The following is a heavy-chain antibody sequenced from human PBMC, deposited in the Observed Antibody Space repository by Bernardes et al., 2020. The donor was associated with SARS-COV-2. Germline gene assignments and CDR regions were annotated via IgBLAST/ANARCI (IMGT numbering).Heavy chain of an antibody. D-gene: IGHD2-8*02. CDR3: APLGYCTGGVCYRAT. CDR1: GGSISSYNW. Sequence: SETLSLTCAVSGGSISSYNWWSWVRQSPGKGLEWIGEIFHTGTTNYNPSLKSRVTISLDKSKNQFSLNLISVTAADTAVYYCAPLGYCTGGVCYRATWGQEALVTVSS. V-gene: IGHV4-4*02. CDR2: IFHTGTT. J-gene: IGHJ4*02.